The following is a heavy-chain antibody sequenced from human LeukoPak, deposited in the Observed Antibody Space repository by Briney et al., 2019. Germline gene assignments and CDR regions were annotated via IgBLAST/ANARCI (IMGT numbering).Heavy chain of an antibody. D-gene: IGHD3-10*01. CDR2: INSDGSST. J-gene: IGHJ6*02. CDR1: GFTFSSYW. CDR3: AMVRGYYYHGLDV. V-gene: IGHV3-74*01. Sequence: GGSLRLSCAASGFTFSSYWMHWVRQAPGKGLVWVSRINSDGSSTSYADSVKGRFTISRDNAMNTLYLQMNSLRAEDTAVYYCAMVRGYYYHGLDVWSQGTTVTVSS.